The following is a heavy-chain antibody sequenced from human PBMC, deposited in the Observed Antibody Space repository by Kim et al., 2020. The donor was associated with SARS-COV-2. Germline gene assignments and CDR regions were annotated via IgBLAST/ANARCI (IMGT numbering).Heavy chain of an antibody. Sequence: GGSLRLSCAASGFTFSDYYMSWIRQAPGKGLEWLSYISSSGVYTNDADSVKGRFTISRDNARNSLFLQMNSLRAEDTAVYYCARDKVGTTAPVFDYWGQGTLVNVS. CDR3: ARDKVGTTAPVFDY. CDR2: ISSSGVYT. CDR1: GFTFSDYY. J-gene: IGHJ4*02. D-gene: IGHD4-17*01. V-gene: IGHV3-11*05.